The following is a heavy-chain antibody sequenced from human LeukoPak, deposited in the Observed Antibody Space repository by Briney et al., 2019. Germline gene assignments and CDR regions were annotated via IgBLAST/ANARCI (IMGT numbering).Heavy chain of an antibody. CDR3: ARERKTGSAYHFDY. Sequence: GGSLRLSCAAFGFTFSDYYMSWIRQAPGKGLEWISHTSSTAGYTNYADPVKGRFTISRDNTKNSLYLQLNSLRAEDTAVYYCARERKTGSAYHFDYWGQGTPVTVSS. D-gene: IGHD6-19*01. CDR2: TSSTAGYT. J-gene: IGHJ4*02. CDR1: GFTFSDYY. V-gene: IGHV3-11*06.